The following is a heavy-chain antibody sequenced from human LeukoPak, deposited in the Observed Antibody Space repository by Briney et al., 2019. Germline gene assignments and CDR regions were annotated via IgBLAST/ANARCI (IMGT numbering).Heavy chain of an antibody. CDR2: IYSGGST. Sequence: GGSLRLSCAASGFTVSSNYMSWVRQARGKGLEWVSVIYSGGSTYYADSVKGRFTISRDNSKNTLYLQMNSLRAEDTAVYYCARGDRYSSSWYVYWGQGTLVTVSS. CDR3: ARGDRYSSSWYVY. D-gene: IGHD6-13*01. J-gene: IGHJ4*02. CDR1: GFTVSSNY. V-gene: IGHV3-66*02.